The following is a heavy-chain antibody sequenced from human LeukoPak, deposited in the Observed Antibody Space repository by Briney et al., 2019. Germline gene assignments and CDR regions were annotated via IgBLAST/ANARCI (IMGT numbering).Heavy chain of an antibody. CDR1: GASISGNSYY. Sequence: SETLSLTCTVSGASISGNSYYWGWIRQPPGKGLEWIGTISYSGTTYYNPSLKSRVTISVDTSKNQFSLRLSSVTAADTALYYCARERGLWYYGMDVWGQGTTVTVSS. CDR2: ISYSGTT. J-gene: IGHJ6*02. V-gene: IGHV4-39*07. CDR3: ARERGLWYYGMDV. D-gene: IGHD4/OR15-4a*01.